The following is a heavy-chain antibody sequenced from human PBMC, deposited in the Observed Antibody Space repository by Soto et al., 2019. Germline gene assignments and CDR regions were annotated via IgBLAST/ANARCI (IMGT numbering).Heavy chain of an antibody. Sequence: QVQLQQWGAGLLKSSETLSLTCAVYGGSFSYYYWRWIRQSPGKGLEWIGEINHGGSTNYNPSLKSRVTISVDTSKNQFSLKLISVTAADTAVYYCARRRAPIAAAGTIDYWGQGTLVSVSS. CDR1: GGSFSYYY. V-gene: IGHV4-34*01. CDR2: INHGGST. D-gene: IGHD6-13*01. J-gene: IGHJ4*02. CDR3: ARRRAPIAAAGTIDY.